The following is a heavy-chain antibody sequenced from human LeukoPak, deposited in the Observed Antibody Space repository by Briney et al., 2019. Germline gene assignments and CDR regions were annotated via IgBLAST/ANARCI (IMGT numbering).Heavy chain of an antibody. CDR3: ARDRRRDGYNCLDY. D-gene: IGHD5-24*01. J-gene: IGHJ4*02. V-gene: IGHV3-23*01. CDR1: GFTFSSYA. CDR2: ISGSGGST. Sequence: GRSLRLSCAASGFTFSSYAMSWVRQAPGKGLEWVSAISGSGGSTYYADSVKGRFTISRDNSKNTLYLQMNSLRAEDTAVYYCARDRRRDGYNCLDYWGQGTLVTVSS.